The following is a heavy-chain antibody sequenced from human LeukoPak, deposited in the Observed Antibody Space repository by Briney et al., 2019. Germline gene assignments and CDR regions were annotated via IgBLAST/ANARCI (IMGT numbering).Heavy chain of an antibody. CDR1: GGSFSGYY. J-gene: IGHJ4*02. CDR3: ARVGPAYYDSSGQNHDY. CDR2: INHSGST. Sequence: SETLSLTCAVYGGSFSGYYWSWIRQPPGKGLEWIGEINHSGSTNYNPSLKSRVTISVDTSKNQFSLKLSSVTAADTAMYYCARVGPAYYDSSGQNHDYWGQGTLVTVSS. V-gene: IGHV4-34*01. D-gene: IGHD3-22*01.